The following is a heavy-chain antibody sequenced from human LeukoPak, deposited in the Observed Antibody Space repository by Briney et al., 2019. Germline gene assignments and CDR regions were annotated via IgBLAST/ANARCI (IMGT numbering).Heavy chain of an antibody. D-gene: IGHD3-22*01. CDR3: AREDYYDSGSNDY. CDR2: INPNSGGT. CDR1: GYTFTGYY. Sequence: ASVKVSCKASGYTFTGYYMHWVRQAPGQGLEWMGWINPNSGGTNYAQKFQGRVTMTRDTSISTAYMELSRLRSEDTAVYFCAREDYYDSGSNDYWGQGTLVTVSS. V-gene: IGHV1-2*02. J-gene: IGHJ4*02.